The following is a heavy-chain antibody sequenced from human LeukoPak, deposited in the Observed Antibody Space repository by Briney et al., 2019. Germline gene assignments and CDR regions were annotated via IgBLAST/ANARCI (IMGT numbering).Heavy chain of an antibody. V-gene: IGHV1-18*01. CDR2: ISTYNGDT. J-gene: IGHJ4*02. CDR3: AATRGFTMVRGAFDY. CDR1: GYPFTTYG. D-gene: IGHD3-10*01. Sequence: GASVKVSCKASGYPFTTYGITWVRQASGQGLEWMGWISTYNGDTNYAQKFQGRVTMTTDTSTSTAYMELRSLRSDDTAVYYCAATRGFTMVRGAFDYWGQGTLVTVSS.